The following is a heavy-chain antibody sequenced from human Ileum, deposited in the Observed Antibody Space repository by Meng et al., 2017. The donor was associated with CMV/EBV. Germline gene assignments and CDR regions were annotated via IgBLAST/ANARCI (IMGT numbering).Heavy chain of an antibody. CDR2: ISYDGNTK. CDR3: AREGPDYDSSYFDF. CDR1: GVIFRDHA. J-gene: IGHJ4*02. Sequence: VESGGGVVVCWRSLGCVCSGCGVIFRDHAMEWVREETGKGLEWMAIISYDGNTKYADSVKGRFTISRDNFGDGLYLQMNSLTPGDTAVYFCAREGPDYDSSYFDFWGQGSLGTVSS. V-gene: IGHV3-30-3*01. D-gene: IGHD3-22*01.